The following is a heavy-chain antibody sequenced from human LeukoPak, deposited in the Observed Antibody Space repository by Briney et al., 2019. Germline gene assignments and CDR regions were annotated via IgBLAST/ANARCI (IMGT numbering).Heavy chain of an antibody. CDR1: GGSISSSSYY. V-gene: IGHV4-39*02. Sequence: PSETLSLTCTVSGGSISSSSYYRGWIRQPPGKGLEWIGSIYYSGSTYYNPSLKGRVTISVDTSKNQFSLKLSSVTAADTAVYYCARDYWFDPWGQGTLVTVSS. CDR3: ARDYWFDP. J-gene: IGHJ5*02. CDR2: IYYSGST.